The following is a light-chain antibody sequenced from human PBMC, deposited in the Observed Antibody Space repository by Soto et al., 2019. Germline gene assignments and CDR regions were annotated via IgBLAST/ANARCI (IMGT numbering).Light chain of an antibody. V-gene: IGLV2-14*01. CDR3: NSYTSSSTRV. CDR2: EVS. CDR1: SRDVGGYNY. J-gene: IGLJ2*01. Sequence: QSALTQPASVSGSPGQSITISCTGTSRDVGGYNYVSWYQQHPGKAPKLMIYEVSNRPPGVSDRFSGSKSGNTASLTISGLQAEDEADYYCNSYTSSSTRVFGGGTKLTVL.